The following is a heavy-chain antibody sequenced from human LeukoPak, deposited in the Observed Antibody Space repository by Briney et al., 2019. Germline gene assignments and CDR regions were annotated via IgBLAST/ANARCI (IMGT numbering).Heavy chain of an antibody. CDR2: ISYDGSNK. Sequence: GRSLRLSCAASGFTFSSYGMHWVRQAPGKGLEWVAVISYDGSNKYYADSVKGRFTISRDNSKNTLYLQMNSLRAEDTAVYYCPKSAPEYYDFWSGADYWGQGTLVTVSS. D-gene: IGHD3-3*01. CDR1: GFTFSSYG. V-gene: IGHV3-30*18. CDR3: PKSAPEYYDFWSGADY. J-gene: IGHJ4*02.